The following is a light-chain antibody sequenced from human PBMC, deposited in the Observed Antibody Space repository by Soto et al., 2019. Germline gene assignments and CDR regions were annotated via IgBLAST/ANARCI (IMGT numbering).Light chain of an antibody. CDR3: SSYTSGSTPLV. CDR1: STDVGNYIY. Sequence: QSALTQPASVSGSPGQSITLSCTGTSTDVGNYIYVSWYQQHPGKAPKLIIYEVKYRPSGVSNRFSGSKSGNTASLTISGLQAQDEADYYCSSYTSGSTPLVFGTGTKRTVL. CDR2: EVK. V-gene: IGLV2-14*01. J-gene: IGLJ1*01.